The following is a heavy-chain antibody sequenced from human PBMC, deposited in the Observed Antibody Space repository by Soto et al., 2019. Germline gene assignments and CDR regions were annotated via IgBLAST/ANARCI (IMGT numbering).Heavy chain of an antibody. CDR3: IRDIVVVPAVNGMDV. J-gene: IGHJ6*02. Sequence: EVQLVESGGGLVKPGGSLRLSCAASGFTFSNAWMKWVRQAPGKGLEWVGSIKSTTDGGTTDYAAPVKGRFTISRDDSKNTLYLQMNSLKTEDTAVYYCIRDIVVVPAVNGMDVWGQGTTVTVSS. D-gene: IGHD2-2*01. CDR1: GFTFSNAW. CDR2: IKSTTDGGTT. V-gene: IGHV3-15*01.